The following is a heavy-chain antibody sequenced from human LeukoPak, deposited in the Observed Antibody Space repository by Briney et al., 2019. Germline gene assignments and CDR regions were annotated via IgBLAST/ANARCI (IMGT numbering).Heavy chain of an antibody. CDR3: AREGRVWFGEPPYDY. CDR2: IIPIFGTA. D-gene: IGHD3-10*01. Sequence: ASVKVSCKASGGTFSSYAISWVRQAPGQGLEWMGGIIPIFGTANYAQKFQGRVTITTDESTSTAYMELSSLRSEDTAVYYCAREGRVWFGEPPYDYWGQGTLVTVSS. J-gene: IGHJ4*02. V-gene: IGHV1-69*05. CDR1: GGTFSSYA.